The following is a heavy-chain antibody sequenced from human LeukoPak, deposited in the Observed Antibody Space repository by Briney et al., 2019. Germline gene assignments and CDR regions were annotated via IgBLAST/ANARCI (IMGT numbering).Heavy chain of an antibody. D-gene: IGHD2-2*01. CDR1: GGSISSYY. V-gene: IGHV4-4*07. Sequence: SETLSLTCTVSGGSISSYYWSWIRQPPGKGLEWIGRIYTSGSTTYNPSLKSRVTMSVDTSKNQFSLKLSSVTPADTAVYYCATYRGYATGIDPGGEGSLLTVSS. CDR2: IYTSGST. J-gene: IGHJ5*02. CDR3: ATYRGYATGIDP.